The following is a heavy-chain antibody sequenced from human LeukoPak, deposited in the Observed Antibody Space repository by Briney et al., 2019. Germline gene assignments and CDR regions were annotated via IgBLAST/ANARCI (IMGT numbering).Heavy chain of an antibody. V-gene: IGHV3-30-3*01. J-gene: IGHJ4*02. CDR2: ISYDGSNK. D-gene: IGHD3-22*01. CDR3: ARDSSRTMIVVNPDY. Sequence: SGGSLRLSCAASGFTFSSYAMHWVRQAPGKGLEGVAVISYDGSNKYYADSVKGRFTISRDNSKNTLYLQMNSLRAEDTAVYYCARDSSRTMIVVNPDYWGQGTLVTVSS. CDR1: GFTFSSYA.